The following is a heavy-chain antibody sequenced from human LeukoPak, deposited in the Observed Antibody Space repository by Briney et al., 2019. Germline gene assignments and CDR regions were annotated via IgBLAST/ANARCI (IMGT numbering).Heavy chain of an antibody. CDR3: ARDANAFDI. CDR1: GFTFSSYS. Sequence: GGSLRLSCAASGFTFSSYSMNWVRQAPGKGLEWVSSISSSGSTIYYADSVKGRFTISRDNAKNSLCLQMNSLRAEDTAVYYCARDANAFDIWGQGTMVTVSS. J-gene: IGHJ3*02. V-gene: IGHV3-21*04. CDR2: ISSSGSTI.